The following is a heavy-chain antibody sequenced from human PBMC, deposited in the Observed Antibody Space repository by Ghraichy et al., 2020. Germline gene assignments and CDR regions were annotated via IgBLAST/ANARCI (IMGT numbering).Heavy chain of an antibody. V-gene: IGHV1-8*01. CDR1: GYTFTSYD. J-gene: IGHJ6*03. D-gene: IGHD3-3*01. CDR2: MNPNSGNT. Sequence: ASVKVSCKASGYTFTSYDINWVRQATGQGLEWMGWMNPNSGNTGYAQKFQGRVTMTRNTSISTAYMELSSLRSEDTAVYYCARGLAGTYYDFWSGYYRAPYYYYMDVWGKGTTVTVSS. CDR3: ARGLAGTYYDFWSGYYRAPYYYYMDV.